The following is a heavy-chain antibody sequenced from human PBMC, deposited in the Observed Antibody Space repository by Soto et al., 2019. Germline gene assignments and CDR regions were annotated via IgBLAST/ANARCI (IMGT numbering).Heavy chain of an antibody. CDR1: GGTFSTFG. CDR3: AKYHQMATADKYYYDF. Sequence: ASVKVSCKASGGTFSTFGISWVRQAPGQGLEWMGGIIPFFGTARYSQKFEDRITITADESTNTVYMDLRSLTSEDTAIYYCAKYHQMATADKYYYDFWGQGALVTVSS. V-gene: IGHV1-69*13. J-gene: IGHJ4*02. D-gene: IGHD5-18*01. CDR2: IIPFFGTA.